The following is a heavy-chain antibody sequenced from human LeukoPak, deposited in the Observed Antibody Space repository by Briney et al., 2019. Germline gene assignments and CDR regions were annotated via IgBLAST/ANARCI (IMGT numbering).Heavy chain of an antibody. CDR3: ARGPYSNYPPYYYYYYMDV. V-gene: IGHV1-8*01. CDR2: MNPNSGNT. CDR1: GYTFTSYD. J-gene: IGHJ6*03. D-gene: IGHD4-11*01. Sequence: GPVKVSCKASGYTFTSYDINRVRQATGQGLEWMGWMNPNSGNTGYAQKFQGRVTMTRNTSISTAYMELSSLRSEDTAVYYCARGPYSNYPPYYYYYYMDVWGKGTTVTVSS.